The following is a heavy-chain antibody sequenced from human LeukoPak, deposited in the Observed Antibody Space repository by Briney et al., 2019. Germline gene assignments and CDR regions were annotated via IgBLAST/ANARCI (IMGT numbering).Heavy chain of an antibody. CDR1: GGSISSYY. D-gene: IGHD1-26*01. J-gene: IGHJ4*02. CDR2: IYYSGST. Sequence: SETLSLTCTVSGGSISSYYWSWIRQPPGKGLEWIGYIYYSGSTNYNPSLKSRVTISVDTSKNQFPLKLSSVTAADTAVYYCASSLYSGSYGAADYWGQGTLVTVSS. V-gene: IGHV4-59*01. CDR3: ASSLYSGSYGAADY.